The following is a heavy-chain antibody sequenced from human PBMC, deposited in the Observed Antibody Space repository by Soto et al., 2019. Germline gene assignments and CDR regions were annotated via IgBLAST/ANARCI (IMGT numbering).Heavy chain of an antibody. CDR3: VNSYAARGWYEGSDY. Sequence: GGSLRLSCAASGLTFRSSLMSWVRLPPGNGLEWVANIKDDGSETYYVDSVKGRFTISRDNTKNSLYLLMSGLRVDDTAVYYCVNSYAARGWYEGSDYWGRGTVVTVSS. D-gene: IGHD6-19*01. V-gene: IGHV3-7*03. J-gene: IGHJ4*02. CDR2: IKDDGSET. CDR1: GLTFRSSL.